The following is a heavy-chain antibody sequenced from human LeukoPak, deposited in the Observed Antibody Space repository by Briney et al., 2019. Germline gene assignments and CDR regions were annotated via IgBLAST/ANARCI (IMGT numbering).Heavy chain of an antibody. D-gene: IGHD2-15*01. CDR1: GGSISSGSYY. V-gene: IGHV4-61*02. Sequence: SETLSLTCTVSGGSISSGSYYWSWIRQPAGKGLEWIGRIYTIGSTNYNPSLKSRVTILVDTSKNHFSLKLSSVTAADTAVYYCARDDCSGGSCYSDYWGQGTLVTVSS. CDR2: IYTIGST. CDR3: ARDDCSGGSCYSDY. J-gene: IGHJ4*02.